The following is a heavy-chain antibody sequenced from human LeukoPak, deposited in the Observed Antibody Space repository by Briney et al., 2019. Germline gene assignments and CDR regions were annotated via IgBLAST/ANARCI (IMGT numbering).Heavy chain of an antibody. CDR2: IYHSGST. J-gene: IGHJ4*02. CDR1: GGSISSSNW. V-gene: IGHV4-4*02. Sequence: PSETLSLTCAVSGGSISSSNWWSWVRQPPGKGLEWIGEIYHSGSTNYNPSLKSRVTISVDKSKNQFSLKLSSVTAADTAAYYCARESTVTTLNFHDYWGQGTLVTVSS. CDR3: ARESTVTTLNFHDY. D-gene: IGHD4-17*01.